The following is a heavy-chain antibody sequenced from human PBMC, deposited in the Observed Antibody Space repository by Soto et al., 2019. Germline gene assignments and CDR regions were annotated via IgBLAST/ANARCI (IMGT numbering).Heavy chain of an antibody. CDR1: GGTFSPYT. D-gene: IGHD6-19*01. V-gene: IGHV1-69*02. CDR3: AGVEGIAVAGIYSFDY. CDR2: IIPILNIA. Sequence: QVQLVQSGAEVQKPGSSVKVSCEASGGTFSPYTFNWVRQAPGQGLEWVGRIIPILNIANYAQKFQGRVTITADRSTSTSYLELNSLRSEDTAVYYCAGVEGIAVAGIYSFDYWGQGTLVTVSS. J-gene: IGHJ4*02.